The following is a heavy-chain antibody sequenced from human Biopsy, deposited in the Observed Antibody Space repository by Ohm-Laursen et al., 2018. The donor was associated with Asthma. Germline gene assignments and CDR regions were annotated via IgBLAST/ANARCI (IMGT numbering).Heavy chain of an antibody. CDR1: GGTFNTYV. CDR3: ARKAGSCISRTCYSLDF. CDR2: INSVFGTT. V-gene: IGHV1-69*01. Sequence: SSVKVSCKSLGGTFNTYVIGWVRQAPGQGLEWMGGINSVFGTTTYPQKFPDRVTITADDSTSTVYMELSCLRSEDTAVYYCARKAGSCISRTCYSLDFWGQGTLVTVSS. D-gene: IGHD2-2*01. J-gene: IGHJ4*02.